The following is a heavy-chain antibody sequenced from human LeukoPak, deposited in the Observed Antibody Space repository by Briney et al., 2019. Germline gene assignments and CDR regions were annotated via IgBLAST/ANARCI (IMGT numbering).Heavy chain of an antibody. CDR3: ARSPAPYFFDY. D-gene: IGHD2/OR15-2a*01. V-gene: IGHV4-4*07. CDR2: IYTSGSD. J-gene: IGHJ4*02. CDR1: VGSISTYY. Sequence: SETLSPTCTVPVGSISTYYWSRMRPPPGRGLEWIGRIYTSGSDNYNPSLKSRVTISVDNSKNQFSLELSSVTAADTAVYYCARSPAPYFFDYWGQGTLVAVSS.